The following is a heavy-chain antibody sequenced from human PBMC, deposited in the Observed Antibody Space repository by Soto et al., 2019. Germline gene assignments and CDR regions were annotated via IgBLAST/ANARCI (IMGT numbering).Heavy chain of an antibody. CDR2: ITGGGDNT. D-gene: IGHD3-9*01. V-gene: IGHV3-23*01. CDR1: GFTFTSYA. Sequence: EVQLLESGGDLVRAGGSLRLSCAASGFTFTSYAMSWIRQAPGKGLEWVSAITGGGDNTYYADSVKGRFTISRDNSKNTLYLQMNSLRAEDTAFYYCTQDGGSRDWLTVNWGQGTLVTVSS. J-gene: IGHJ4*02. CDR3: TQDGGSRDWLTVN.